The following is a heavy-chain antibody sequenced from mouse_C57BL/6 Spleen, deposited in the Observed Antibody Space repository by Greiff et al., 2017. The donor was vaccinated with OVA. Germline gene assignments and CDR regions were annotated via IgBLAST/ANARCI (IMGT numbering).Heavy chain of an antibody. V-gene: IGHV1-52*01. CDR2: IDPSDSET. CDR1: GYTFTSYW. Sequence: QVQLQQPGAELVRPGSSVKLSCKASGYTFTSYWMHWVKQRPIQGLEWIGNIDPSDSETHYNQKFKDKATLTVDKSSSTAYMQLSSLTSEDSAVYDCARYGDGYWGYWGQGTTLTVSS. J-gene: IGHJ2*01. CDR3: ARYGDGYWGY. D-gene: IGHD2-3*01.